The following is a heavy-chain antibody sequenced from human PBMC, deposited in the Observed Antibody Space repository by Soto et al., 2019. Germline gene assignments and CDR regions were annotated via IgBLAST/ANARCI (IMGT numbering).Heavy chain of an antibody. V-gene: IGHV4-30-4*01. CDR2: IYYSGST. J-gene: IGHJ6*02. D-gene: IGHD3-10*01. CDR1: GGSISSDVYY. CDR3: ARALTYGSAGYYYYGMDV. Sequence: SETLSLTCTVSGGSISSDVYYWSWIRQPPGKGLEWIGYIYYSGSTYYNPSLKSRVTISVDTSKNQFSLKLSSVTAADTAAYYCARALTYGSAGYYYYGMDVWGQGTTVTVSS.